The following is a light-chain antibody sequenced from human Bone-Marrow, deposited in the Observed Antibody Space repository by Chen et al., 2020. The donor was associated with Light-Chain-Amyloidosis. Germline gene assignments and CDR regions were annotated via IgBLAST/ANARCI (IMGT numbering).Light chain of an antibody. Sequence: QSALTQPASVSGSPGQSITISCTGTSSDVGGYNYVSWYQQHPGKAPKLMIYDVSNRPSGVSNRFSGSKSGNPASLTISGLQAEDEADYYCSSYTSSSTYVVFGGGTKLPVL. V-gene: IGLV2-14*01. J-gene: IGLJ2*01. CDR1: SSDVGGYNY. CDR3: SSYTSSSTYVV. CDR2: DVS.